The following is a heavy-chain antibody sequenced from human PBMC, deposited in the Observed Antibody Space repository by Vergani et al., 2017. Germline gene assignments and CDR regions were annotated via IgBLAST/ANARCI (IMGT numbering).Heavy chain of an antibody. CDR1: GFTFGDYA. CDR3: SRGRGYSFGYSDY. Sequence: EVQLVESGGGLVQPGRSLRLSCTASGFTFGDYAMSWFRQAPGKGLEWVVFIRNKAYGGTTEYAASVKGRFTISRDDSKRLAYLQLSGMKTEDTAVYFCSRGRGYSFGYSDYWGQGTLVTVSS. V-gene: IGHV3-49*03. D-gene: IGHD5-18*01. CDR2: IRNKAYGGTT. J-gene: IGHJ4*02.